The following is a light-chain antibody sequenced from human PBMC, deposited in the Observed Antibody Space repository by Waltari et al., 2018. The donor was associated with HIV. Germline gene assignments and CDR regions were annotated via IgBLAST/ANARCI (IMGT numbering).Light chain of an antibody. CDR3: QSYDSSLSGWV. V-gene: IGLV1-40*01. J-gene: IGLJ3*02. Sequence: QSVLTQPPSVSGAPGQRVTISCSGRSSNLGSGYALPWYQQLPGTAPKLLIYANSNRPSGVPDRCSGSKSGTSASLAITGLQAEDEADYYCQSYDSSLSGWVFGGGTKLTVL. CDR1: SSNLGSGYA. CDR2: ANS.